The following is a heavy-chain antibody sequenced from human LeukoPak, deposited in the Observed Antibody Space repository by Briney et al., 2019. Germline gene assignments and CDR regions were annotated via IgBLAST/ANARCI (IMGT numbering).Heavy chain of an antibody. Sequence: GASVKLSCKASGYTFTSYGISWVRQAPGQGLEWMGWISAYNGNTNYAQKLQGRVTMTTDTSTSTAYMELRSLRSDDTAVYYCARVGSIAAAGTNDWFDPCGQGTLVTVSS. CDR1: GYTFTSYG. CDR2: ISAYNGNT. V-gene: IGHV1-18*01. J-gene: IGHJ5*02. CDR3: ARVGSIAAAGTNDWFDP. D-gene: IGHD6-13*01.